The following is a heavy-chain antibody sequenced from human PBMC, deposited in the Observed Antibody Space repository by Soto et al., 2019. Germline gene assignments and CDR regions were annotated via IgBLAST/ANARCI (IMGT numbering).Heavy chain of an antibody. J-gene: IGHJ4*02. V-gene: IGHV1-2*02. CDR2: INPKSGGT. D-gene: IGHD6-19*01. CDR1: GYIFSDNY. CDR3: ARAREDSSGWFDY. Sequence: QVQLVQSGAEVKQPGASMKVSCKASGYIFSDNYIHWVRQAPGQGLEWMAWINPKSGGTNYARNFQGRVTLTRDTSISTAYMDLSRLTSDDTAVYYCARAREDSSGWFDYWGQGTLVTVSS.